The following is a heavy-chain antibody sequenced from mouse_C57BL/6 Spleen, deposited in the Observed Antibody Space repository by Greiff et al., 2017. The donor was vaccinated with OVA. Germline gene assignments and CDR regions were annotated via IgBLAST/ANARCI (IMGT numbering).Heavy chain of an antibody. V-gene: IGHV2-6*01. CDR3: ARTVTYYAMDY. CDR1: GFSLTSYG. CDR2: IWGVGST. J-gene: IGHJ4*01. Sequence: VKLVESGPGLVAPSQSLSITCTVSGFSLTSYGVDWVRQSPGKGLEWLGVIWGVGSTNYNSALKSRLSISKDNSKSQVFLKMNSLQTDDTAMYYWARTVTYYAMDYWGQGTSVTVSS. D-gene: IGHD4-1*01.